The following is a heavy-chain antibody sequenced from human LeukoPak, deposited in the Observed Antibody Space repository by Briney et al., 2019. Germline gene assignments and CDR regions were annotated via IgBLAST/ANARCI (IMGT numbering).Heavy chain of an antibody. CDR2: INPNSGGT. V-gene: IGHV1-2*02. CDR1: GYTFTGYY. CDR3: ARAHDYGDYGGWYYYYMDV. D-gene: IGHD4-17*01. J-gene: IGHJ6*03. Sequence: EASVKVSCKASGYTFTGYYMHWVRQAPGQGLEWMGWINPNSGGTNYAQKFQGRVTMTRDTSISTAYMELSRLRSDDTAVYYCARAHDYGDYGGWYYYYMDVWGKGTTVTISS.